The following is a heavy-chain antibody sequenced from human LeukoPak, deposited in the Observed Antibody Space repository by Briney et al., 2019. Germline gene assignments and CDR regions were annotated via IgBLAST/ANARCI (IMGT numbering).Heavy chain of an antibody. CDR3: AKQLGYCSDGSCYFPY. V-gene: IGHV3-23*01. CDR1: GLSFSSSA. D-gene: IGHD2-15*01. CDR2: ISNNGGYT. Sequence: PGGSLRLSCAASGLSFSSSAMSWVRQAPGKGLEWVSAISNNGGYTYYADSAQGRFTISRDNSKSTLCLQMNSMRAEDTAVYYCAKQLGYCSDGSCYFPYWGQGTLVTVSS. J-gene: IGHJ4*02.